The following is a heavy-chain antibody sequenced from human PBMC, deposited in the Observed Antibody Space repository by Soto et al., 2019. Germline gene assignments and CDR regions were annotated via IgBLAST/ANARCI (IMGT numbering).Heavy chain of an antibody. D-gene: IGHD3-16*02. Sequence: ASVKVSCKASGYTFTSYDINWVRQATGQGLEWMGWMNPNSGNTGYAQKFQGRVTMTRKTSISTAYMELSSLRSEDTAVYYCARGESYDYIWGSYRYYYYYYMDVWGKGTTVTVSS. V-gene: IGHV1-8*01. CDR1: GYTFTSYD. CDR3: ARGESYDYIWGSYRYYYYYYMDV. CDR2: MNPNSGNT. J-gene: IGHJ6*03.